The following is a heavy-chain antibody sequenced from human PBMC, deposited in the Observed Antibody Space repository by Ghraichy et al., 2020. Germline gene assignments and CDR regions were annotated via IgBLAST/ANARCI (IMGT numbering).Heavy chain of an antibody. CDR1: GGSFSGYY. D-gene: IGHD5-18*01. V-gene: IGHV4-34*01. Sequence: SETLSLTCAVYGGSFSGYYWSWIRQPPGKGLEWIGEINHSGSTNYNPSLKSRVTISVDTSKNQFSLKLSSVTAADTAVYYCASWQSLRGYSYGHTPEDYWGQGTLVTVSS. J-gene: IGHJ4*02. CDR3: ASWQSLRGYSYGHTPEDY. CDR2: INHSGST.